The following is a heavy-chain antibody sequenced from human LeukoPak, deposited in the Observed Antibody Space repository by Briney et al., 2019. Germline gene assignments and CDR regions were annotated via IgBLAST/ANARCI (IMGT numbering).Heavy chain of an antibody. Sequence: GGSLRLSCAASGFTFSSYGMHWVRQAPGKGLEWVAVIWYDGSNKYYADSVKGRFTISRDNSKNTLYLQMNSLRAEDTAVYYCARGRVSSGYQPFDYWGQGTLVTVSS. J-gene: IGHJ4*02. CDR3: ARGRVSSGYQPFDY. CDR1: GFTFSSYG. V-gene: IGHV3-33*01. CDR2: IWYDGSNK. D-gene: IGHD3-22*01.